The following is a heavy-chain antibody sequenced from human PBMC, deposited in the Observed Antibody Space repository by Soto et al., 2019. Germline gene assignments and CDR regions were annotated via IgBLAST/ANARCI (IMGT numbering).Heavy chain of an antibody. V-gene: IGHV3-33*01. D-gene: IGHD4-17*01. CDR3: ASGRTVTKGLVY. J-gene: IGHJ4*02. CDR2: MWYDGSSK. Sequence: QVQLVESGGGVVQPGRSLRLSCAASGFSFSDYGMHWVRQAPGKGLEWGAVMWYDGSSKYNVESVKGRFTISRDNSNNTLYLEMNSLRAEDTAVYYCASGRTVTKGLVYWGQGTLVTVSS. CDR1: GFSFSDYG.